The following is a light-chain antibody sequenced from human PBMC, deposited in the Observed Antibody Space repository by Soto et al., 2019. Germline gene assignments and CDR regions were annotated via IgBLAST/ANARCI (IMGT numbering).Light chain of an antibody. J-gene: IGKJ5*01. CDR2: GAS. V-gene: IGKV3-15*01. CDR3: QQYNNWPLT. CDR1: QSVSSN. Sequence: IVMTQSPATLSVSPGERSTLCFMASQSVSSNLAWYQQRPGQAPRLLIYGASTRATGVPAKFRGSGSGTEFTLTISSLQSEDFAVYYCQQYNNWPLTFGQGTRLEIK.